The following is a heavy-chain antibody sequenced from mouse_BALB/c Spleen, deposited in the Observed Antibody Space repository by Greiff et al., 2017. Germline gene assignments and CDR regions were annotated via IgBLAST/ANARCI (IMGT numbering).Heavy chain of an antibody. J-gene: IGHJ3*01. Sequence: QVQLKQPGAELVKPGASVKLSCKASGYTFTSYYMYWVKQRPGQGLEWIGGINPSNGGTNFNEKFKSKATLTVDKSSSTAYMQLSSLTSEDSAVYYCTRAYDYDAWFAYWGQGTLVTVSA. CDR3: TRAYDYDAWFAY. CDR1: GYTFTSYY. CDR2: INPSNGGT. V-gene: IGHV1S81*02. D-gene: IGHD2-4*01.